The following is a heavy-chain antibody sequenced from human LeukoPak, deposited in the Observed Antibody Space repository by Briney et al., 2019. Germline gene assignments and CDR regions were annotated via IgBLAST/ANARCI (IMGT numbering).Heavy chain of an antibody. CDR3: AREKRGYSYGDTFDY. Sequence: WASVTVSCKASGYTFTGYYMHWVRQAPGQGLEWMGWINPNSGGTNYAQKFQGRVTMTRDTSISTAYMALSRLRSDDTAVYYCAREKRGYSYGDTFDYWGQGTLVSVSS. D-gene: IGHD5-18*01. J-gene: IGHJ4*02. V-gene: IGHV1-2*02. CDR1: GYTFTGYY. CDR2: INPNSGGT.